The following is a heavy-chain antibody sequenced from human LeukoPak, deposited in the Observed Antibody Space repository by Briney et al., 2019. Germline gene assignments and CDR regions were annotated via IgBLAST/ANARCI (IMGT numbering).Heavy chain of an antibody. J-gene: IGHJ4*02. CDR2: LYRDGST. Sequence: GGSLRLSCAAAGFSVSDTCMSWVRQAPGKGLEWVSVLYRDGSTYYAESVKGRVTISRDNSKNTLYLQMKSLRAEDTAVYYCARDRRPLRGGSCLDWGQGTLVTVSS. CDR3: ARDRRPLRGGSCLD. D-gene: IGHD2-15*01. V-gene: IGHV3-53*01. CDR1: GFSVSDTC.